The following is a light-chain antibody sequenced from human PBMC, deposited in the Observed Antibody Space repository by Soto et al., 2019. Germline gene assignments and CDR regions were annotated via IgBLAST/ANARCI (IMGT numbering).Light chain of an antibody. CDR2: GAS. V-gene: IGKV3-20*01. CDR3: HQYDTSPLP. J-gene: IGKJ4*01. CDR1: QSVTSSN. Sequence: EIVLTQSPGTLSLSPGERGTLSCRASQSVTSSNLAWYQQKPGQAPSLLISGASTRATGIPDRFIGSGSGTDFTLTISRLEPEDFAVYYCHQYDTSPLPCGGGTEVEI.